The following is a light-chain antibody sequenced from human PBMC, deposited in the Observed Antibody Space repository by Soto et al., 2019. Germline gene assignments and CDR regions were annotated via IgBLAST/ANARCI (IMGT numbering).Light chain of an antibody. J-gene: IGKJ5*01. CDR1: QSVSRR. CDR3: QQYGGSPIT. Sequence: VLTQAPGTLSLSHGGRATLSSRASQSVSRRLAWYQQRPGQSPRLLISGASMRASGVPVRFIGSGSGIDFTLTITRLEPEDFAVYYCQQYGGSPITFGLGTRLEIK. V-gene: IGKV3-20*01. CDR2: GAS.